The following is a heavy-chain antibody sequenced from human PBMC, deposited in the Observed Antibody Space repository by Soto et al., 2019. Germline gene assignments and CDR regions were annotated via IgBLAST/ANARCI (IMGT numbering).Heavy chain of an antibody. V-gene: IGHV3-13*01. D-gene: IGHD1-1*01. CDR1: GFTFSSYD. Sequence: EVQLVESGGLVQPGGSLRLSCAASGFTFSSYDMHWVRQATGKGLEWVSTIGTVGDTYYADSVKGRFTISRESGKNSLYLQMNSLRAGDTAVYYCARWGGNDKWYFDLWGRGTLVTVSS. CDR2: IGTVGDT. J-gene: IGHJ2*01. CDR3: ARWGGNDKWYFDL.